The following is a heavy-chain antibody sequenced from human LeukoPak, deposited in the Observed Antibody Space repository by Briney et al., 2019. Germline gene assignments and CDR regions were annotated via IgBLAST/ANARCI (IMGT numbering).Heavy chain of an antibody. CDR3: VDFWSGPPN. CDR1: GFTFRNYA. J-gene: IGHJ4*02. D-gene: IGHD3-3*01. V-gene: IGHV3-30-3*01. CDR2: VSYDGIDT. Sequence: GRSLRLSCAASGFTFRNYAMHWLRQAPGKGLGWVAVVSYDGIDTYYADSVKGRFSISRDNSKNTLYLQMNSLRAEDTAVYYSVDFWSGPPNWGQGTLVTVSS.